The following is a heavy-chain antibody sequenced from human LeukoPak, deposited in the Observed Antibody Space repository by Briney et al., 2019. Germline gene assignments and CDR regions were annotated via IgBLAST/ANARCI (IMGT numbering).Heavy chain of an antibody. D-gene: IGHD3-16*01. V-gene: IGHV4-4*07. CDR2: IYTSGST. J-gene: IGHJ5*02. CDR1: GGSISSYY. CDR3: ASMSIGGNWFDP. Sequence: SETLSLTCTVSGGSISSYYWSWIRQPAGKGLEWIGRIYTSGSTNYNPSLRSRVTMSVDTSNNQFSLKLSSVTAADTAVYYCASMSIGGNWFDPWGQGTLVTVSS.